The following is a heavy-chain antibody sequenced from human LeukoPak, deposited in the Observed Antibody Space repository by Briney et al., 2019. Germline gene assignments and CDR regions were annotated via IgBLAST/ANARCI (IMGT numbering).Heavy chain of an antibody. J-gene: IGHJ4*02. Sequence: PGGSLRLSCAASGFTVSSYEMNWVRQAPGKGLEGVSYISSSVSVKFYADSVKGRFTISRDNAKNSLHLQMNSLRAEDTAVYYCARDWLRLGYWGQGTLVTVSS. CDR1: GFTVSSYE. CDR3: ARDWLRLGY. D-gene: IGHD5-12*01. V-gene: IGHV3-48*03. CDR2: ISSSVSVK.